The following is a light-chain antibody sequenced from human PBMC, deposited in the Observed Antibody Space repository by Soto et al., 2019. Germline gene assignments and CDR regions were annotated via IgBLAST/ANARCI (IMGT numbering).Light chain of an antibody. J-gene: IGLJ2*01. Sequence: QLVLTQSPSASASLGASVKLTCTLSSGHSSYAIAWHQQQPEKGPRYLMKLNSDGSHSKGDGIPDRFSGSSSRAERYLTISNLQSEDEADYYCQTWGTGTVVFGGGTKVTVL. V-gene: IGLV4-69*01. CDR2: LNSDGSH. CDR3: QTWGTGTVV. CDR1: SGHSSYA.